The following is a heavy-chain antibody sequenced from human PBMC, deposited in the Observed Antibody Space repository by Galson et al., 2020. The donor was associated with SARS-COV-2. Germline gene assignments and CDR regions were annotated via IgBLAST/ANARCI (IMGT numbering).Heavy chain of an antibody. D-gene: IGHD3-10*01. CDR1: GYTFTGYY. V-gene: IGHV1-2*02. Sequence: ASVKVSCKASGYTFTGYYMHWVRQAPGQELEWMGWINPNSGGTNYAQKFQGRVTMTRDTSISTAYMELSRLRSDDTAVYYCARERIRSRSTGASYYYYGMDVWGQGTTVTVSS. CDR2: INPNSGGT. J-gene: IGHJ6*02. CDR3: ARERIRSRSTGASYYYYGMDV.